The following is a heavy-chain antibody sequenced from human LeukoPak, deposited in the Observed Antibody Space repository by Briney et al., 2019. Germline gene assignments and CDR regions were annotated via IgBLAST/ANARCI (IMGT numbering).Heavy chain of an antibody. J-gene: IGHJ6*03. D-gene: IGHD2/OR15-2a*01. CDR1: GGSISSYY. CDR3: ARLLPDYYYYMDV. V-gene: IGHV4-59*05. CDR2: IYYSGST. Sequence: SETLSLTCTVSGGSISSYYWSWIRQPPGKGLEWIGSIYYSGSTYYNPSLKSRVTISVDTSKNQFSLKLSSVTAADTAVYYCARLLPDYYYYMDVWGKGTTVTVSS.